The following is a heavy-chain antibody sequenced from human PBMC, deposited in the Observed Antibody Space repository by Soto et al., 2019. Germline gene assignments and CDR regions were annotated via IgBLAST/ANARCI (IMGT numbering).Heavy chain of an antibody. V-gene: IGHV1-46*01. CDR3: ARDFKPGTAMAYYYYYGMDV. J-gene: IGHJ6*02. CDR2: INPSGGST. D-gene: IGHD5-18*01. Sequence: ASVKVSCKASGYPFSDNHIHWVRQAPGQGLEWMGIINPSGGSTRYAQKFQGRVTMTRDTSTSTVYMELSSLRSEDTAVYYCARDFKPGTAMAYYYYYGMDVWGQGTSVTVSS. CDR1: GYPFSDNH.